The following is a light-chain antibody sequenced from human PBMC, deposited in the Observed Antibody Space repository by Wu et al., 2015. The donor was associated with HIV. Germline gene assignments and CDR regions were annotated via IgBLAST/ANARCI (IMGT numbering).Light chain of an antibody. J-gene: IGKJ5*01. CDR1: QNVGSNY. V-gene: IGKV3-20*01. CDR3: QQYGDSPIT. Sequence: EIVMTQSPATLSVSPGERATLSCRASQNVGSNYVAWYQQKPGQAPRLLIYDASSWAAGIPQRFIGRGSGTDFTLTITRLEPEDFAVYFCQQYGDSPITFGQGTRLDMK. CDR2: DAS.